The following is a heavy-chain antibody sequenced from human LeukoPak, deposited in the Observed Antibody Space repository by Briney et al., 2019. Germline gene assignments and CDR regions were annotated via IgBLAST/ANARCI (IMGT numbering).Heavy chain of an antibody. V-gene: IGHV3-23*01. Sequence: GGFLRLSCAASGFTFSSYAMSWVRQAPGKGLEWVSAISGSGGSTYYADSVKGRFTISRDNAKNTVYLQMNSLRVEDTAVFYCARGGSPFYWGRGTPVTVSS. CDR2: ISGSGGST. D-gene: IGHD3-10*01. CDR3: ARGGSPFY. CDR1: GFTFSSYA. J-gene: IGHJ4*02.